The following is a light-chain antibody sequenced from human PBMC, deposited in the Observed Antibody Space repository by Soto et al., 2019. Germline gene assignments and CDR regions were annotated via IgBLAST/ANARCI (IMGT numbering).Light chain of an antibody. CDR1: QSVSNNY. Sequence: IILTQSPGTMSFSPMERDIIYCSASQSVSNNYLAWYQQKPGQAPRLIIHGASSRATGVPDRITGSGSGTDFTLSISRLEPEDFAVYYCQQYGGSTRTFGQGTKVDIK. V-gene: IGKV3-20*01. CDR2: GAS. J-gene: IGKJ1*01. CDR3: QQYGGSTRT.